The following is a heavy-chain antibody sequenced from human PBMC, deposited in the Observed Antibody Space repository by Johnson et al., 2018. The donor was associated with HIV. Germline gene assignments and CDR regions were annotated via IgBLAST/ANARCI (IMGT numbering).Heavy chain of an antibody. Sequence: QVQLVESGGGAVQPGKSLRLSCAASGFTFSGYGMHWVRQAPGKGLEWVAVISYDGSNKYYADSMKGRLTISRDNSKNSLYLQMHSLRAEDTAVYYCARAGRYDVWSGGHHDAFDIWGQGTMVTVSS. CDR2: ISYDGSNK. V-gene: IGHV3-30*03. CDR1: GFTFSGYG. D-gene: IGHD3-3*01. J-gene: IGHJ3*02. CDR3: ARAGRYDVWSGGHHDAFDI.